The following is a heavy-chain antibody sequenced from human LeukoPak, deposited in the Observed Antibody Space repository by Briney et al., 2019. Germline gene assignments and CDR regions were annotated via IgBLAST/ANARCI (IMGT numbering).Heavy chain of an antibody. CDR3: ARGGGFYDILTGHPKIKPEYMDV. J-gene: IGHJ6*03. CDR1: GFTLSIYS. CDR2: ISGSSSIV. D-gene: IGHD3-9*01. V-gene: IGHV3-48*04. Sequence: GGSLRLSCAASGFTLSIYSMNWVRQAPGEGLEWVSYISGSSSIVHYADSVNGRFTISREHAKNSVSLQMNSLRAEDTAVYYWARGGGFYDILTGHPKIKPEYMDVWGKGTTATVSS.